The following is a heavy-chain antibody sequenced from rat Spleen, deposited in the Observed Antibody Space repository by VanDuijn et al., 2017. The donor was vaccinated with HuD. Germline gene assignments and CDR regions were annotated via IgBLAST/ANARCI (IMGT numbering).Heavy chain of an antibody. CDR2: IWGDGST. D-gene: IGHD1-12*03. J-gene: IGHJ2*01. Sequence: QVRLKESGPGLVQPSQTLSLTCTVSGFSLISYAVNWVRQPPGKGLEWMGGIWGDGSTNYTSALKSRLSISRDTSKSQVFLKVNNLQTEDTAMYFGASQYYYDGYYRDYWGQGVMVTVSS. CDR3: ASQYYYDGYYRDY. V-gene: IGHV2S61*01. CDR1: GFSLISYA.